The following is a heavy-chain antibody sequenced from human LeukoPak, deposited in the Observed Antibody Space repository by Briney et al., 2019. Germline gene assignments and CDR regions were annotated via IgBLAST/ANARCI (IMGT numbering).Heavy chain of an antibody. Sequence: PGTSLRLSCAASGFTFSSFPMHWVRQAPGKGLEWVALISYDGSNEYYADSVKGRFTISRDNSKNTLYLQMNSLRAEDTAVYYCARLGPRDGYNFRDWGQGTLVTVSS. CDR1: GFTFSSFP. J-gene: IGHJ4*02. V-gene: IGHV3-30*04. D-gene: IGHD5-24*01. CDR2: ISYDGSNE. CDR3: ARLGPRDGYNFRD.